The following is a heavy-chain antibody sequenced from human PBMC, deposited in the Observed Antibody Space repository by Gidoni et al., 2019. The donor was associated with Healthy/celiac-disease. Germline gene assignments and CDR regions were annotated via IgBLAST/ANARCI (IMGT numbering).Heavy chain of an antibody. CDR2: INPNSGGT. Sequence: QVQLVQSGAEVKKPGTSVKFSCTASGSTFTGYYMHWVRQAPGQGLEWMGWINPNSGGTNYAQKFQGRVTMTRDTSISTAYMELSRLRSDDTAVYYCARGRIHYYYYGMDVWGQGTTVTVSS. J-gene: IGHJ6*02. V-gene: IGHV1-2*02. CDR1: GSTFTGYY. CDR3: ARGRIHYYYYGMDV.